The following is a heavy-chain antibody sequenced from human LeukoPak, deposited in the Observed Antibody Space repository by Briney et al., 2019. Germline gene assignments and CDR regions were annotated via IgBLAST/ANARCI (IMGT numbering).Heavy chain of an antibody. CDR2: INGDASNT. CDR1: GLTFNSYW. J-gene: IGHJ4*02. V-gene: IGHV3-74*03. D-gene: IGHD4-23*01. CDR3: AREDGGNDY. Sequence: PGGSLRLSCAASGLTFNSYWMHWVRQVAGKGLVWVARINGDASNTTYADSVKGRFTISRDNAKNTLYLQMNSLRVDDTAVYYCAREDGGNDYWGQGTLVTVSS.